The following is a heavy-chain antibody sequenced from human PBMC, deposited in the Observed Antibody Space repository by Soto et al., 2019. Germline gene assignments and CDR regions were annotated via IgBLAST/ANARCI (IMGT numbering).Heavy chain of an antibody. J-gene: IGHJ5*02. V-gene: IGHV4-4*07. CDR1: CGTISGYY. CDR3: ARGQRFSDWFDP. D-gene: IGHD3-3*01. CDR2: IYSSGNT. Sequence: PSETLSLTCSVSCGTISGYYWTWIRQPAGKGLEWIGRIYSSGNTKYNPSLQSRVTMSLDTSNNQFSLRLTSVTAADTAVYYCARGQRFSDWFDPWGQGTLVTVS.